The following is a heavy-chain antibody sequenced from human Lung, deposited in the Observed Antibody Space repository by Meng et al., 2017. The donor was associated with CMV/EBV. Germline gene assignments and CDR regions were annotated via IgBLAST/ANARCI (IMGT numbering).Heavy chain of an antibody. D-gene: IGHD6-19*01. Sequence: QVQMVQSGAKVQRPGASVKVSCKASGYTFTSYDINWVRQGTGQGLEWMGWMNPNRGTTGYAQKFQGRVTMTRNISKSTAYMDLSSLRSEDTAVYYCATGVADFEYWGQGTLVTVSS. J-gene: IGHJ4*02. CDR2: MNPNRGTT. CDR3: ATGVADFEY. V-gene: IGHV1-8*01. CDR1: GYTFTSYD.